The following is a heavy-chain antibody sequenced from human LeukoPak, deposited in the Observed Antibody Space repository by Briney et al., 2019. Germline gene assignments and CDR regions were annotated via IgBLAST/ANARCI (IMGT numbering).Heavy chain of an antibody. CDR1: GFTFSSYG. Sequence: GGSLRLSCAASGFTFSSYGMHWVRQAPGKGREWVAVICYDGSNKYYADSVKGHFTISRNNSKTTLYLKMNSLRAEDTAVYYCARDPYDFWSGPPIGYYGMDVWGQGTTVTVPS. CDR2: ICYDGSNK. CDR3: ARDPYDFWSGPPIGYYGMDV. J-gene: IGHJ6*02. D-gene: IGHD3-3*01. V-gene: IGHV3-33*01.